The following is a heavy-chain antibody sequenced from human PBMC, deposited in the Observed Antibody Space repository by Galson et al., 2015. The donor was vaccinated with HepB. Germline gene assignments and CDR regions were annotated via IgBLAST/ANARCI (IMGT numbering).Heavy chain of an antibody. CDR3: ARELYGAYGSDY. V-gene: IGHV3-74*01. Sequence: SLRLSCAASGFTFSSYWMHWVRQAPGKGLVWVSRINSDGSRISYADSVKGRFTISRDNAKNTLYLQMNSLRAEDTAVYYCARELYGAYGSDYWGQGTLVTVSS. CDR1: GFTFSSYW. J-gene: IGHJ4*02. D-gene: IGHD4-17*01. CDR2: INSDGSRI.